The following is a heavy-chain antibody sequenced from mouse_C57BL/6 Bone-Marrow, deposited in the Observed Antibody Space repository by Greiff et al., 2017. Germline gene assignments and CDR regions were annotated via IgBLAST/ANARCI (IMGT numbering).Heavy chain of an antibody. Sequence: QVQLQQPGAELVKPGASVKLSCKASGYTFTSYWMHWVKQRPGQGLEWIGMIHPNSGSTNYNEKFKSKATLTVDKSSSTSYMQLSSLTSEDSAVYYGARGYGSRLEREVYFDYCGQGTTLTVSS. CDR1: GYTFTSYW. J-gene: IGHJ2*01. V-gene: IGHV1-64*01. D-gene: IGHD1-1*01. CDR3: ARGYGSRLEREVYFDY. CDR2: IHPNSGST.